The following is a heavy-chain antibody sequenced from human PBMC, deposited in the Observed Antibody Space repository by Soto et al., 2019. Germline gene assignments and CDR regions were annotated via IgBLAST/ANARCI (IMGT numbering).Heavy chain of an antibody. Sequence: QVQLVESGGGVVQPGRSLRLSCAASGFTFSSYAMHWVRQAPGKGLEWVAVISYDGSNEYYADSVKGRFTISRDNSKNTLYLQMNSLRAEDTAVYYCARDPPIVVVVAATPYFDYWGQGTLVTVSS. D-gene: IGHD2-15*01. CDR3: ARDPPIVVVVAATPYFDY. CDR2: ISYDGSNE. V-gene: IGHV3-30-3*01. J-gene: IGHJ4*02. CDR1: GFTFSSYA.